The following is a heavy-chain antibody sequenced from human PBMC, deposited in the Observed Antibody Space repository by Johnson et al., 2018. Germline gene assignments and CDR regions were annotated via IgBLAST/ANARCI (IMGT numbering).Heavy chain of an antibody. D-gene: IGHD4-23*01. V-gene: IGHV4-34*01. CDR2: IHHSGST. J-gene: IGHJ1*01. CDR1: GGSLSGYY. Sequence: QVRLQQWGAGLLKPSETLSLSCAVYGGSLSGYYWSWIRQPPGKGLEWIGEIHHSGSTNYNSSLKSRVTISIDTSKNQFPLKVSSVTAADTAVYYCSRGVTDQHWSQGTLVTVSS. CDR3: SRGVTDQH.